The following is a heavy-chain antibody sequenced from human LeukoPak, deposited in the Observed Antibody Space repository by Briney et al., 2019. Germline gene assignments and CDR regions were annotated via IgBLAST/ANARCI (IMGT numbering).Heavy chain of an antibody. J-gene: IGHJ4*02. D-gene: IGHD1-1*01. V-gene: IGHV4-30-2*01. CDR2: IYHSGST. CDR1: GGSISSGGYY. Sequence: SETLSLTCTVSGGSISSGGYYWSWIRQPPGKGLEWIGYIYHSGSTYYNPSLKSRVTISVDRSKNQFSLKLSSVTAADTAVYYCARYTIRFDYWGQGTLVTVSS. CDR3: ARYTIRFDY.